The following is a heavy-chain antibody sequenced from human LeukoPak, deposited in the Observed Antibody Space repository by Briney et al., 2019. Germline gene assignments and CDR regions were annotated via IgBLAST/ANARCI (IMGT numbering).Heavy chain of an antibody. J-gene: IGHJ6*03. CDR2: IYYSGRT. D-gene: IGHD3-22*01. V-gene: IGHV4-59*12. Sequence: SETLSLTCSVSGCSISNYYWSWIRQPPGKGLEWIGYIYYSGRTNYNSSLKSRVTLSVDTSKNQFSLKLTSVTAADTAVYYCARALAHYYDNSGLGYYSYMDVWGKGTTVTVSS. CDR1: GCSISNYY. CDR3: ARALAHYYDNSGLGYYSYMDV.